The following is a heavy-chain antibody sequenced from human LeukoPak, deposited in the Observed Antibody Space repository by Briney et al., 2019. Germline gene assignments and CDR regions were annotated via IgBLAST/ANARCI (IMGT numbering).Heavy chain of an antibody. CDR3: ARARTSYCGGDCYYFDY. CDR1: AGTFSSYA. J-gene: IGHJ4*02. V-gene: IGHV1-69*13. CDR2: IIPIFGTA. Sequence: SVKVSCKASAGTFSSYAISWVRQAPGQGLEWMGGIIPIFGTANYAQKFQGRVTITADESTSTAYMELSSLRSEDTAVYYCARARTSYCGGDCYYFDYWGQGTLVTVSS. D-gene: IGHD2-21*02.